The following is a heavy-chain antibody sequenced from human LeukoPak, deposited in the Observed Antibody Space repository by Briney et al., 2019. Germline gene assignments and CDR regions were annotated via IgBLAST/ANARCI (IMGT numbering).Heavy chain of an antibody. CDR1: GFTVSSNY. J-gene: IGHJ4*02. D-gene: IGHD3-22*01. CDR2: ISWNSGSI. Sequence: PGGSLRLSCAASGFTVSSNYMSWVRQAPGKGLEWVSGISWNSGSIGYADSVKGRFTISRDNAKNSLYLQMNSLRAEDTALYYCAKGSMIVVVTYFDYWGQGTLVTVSS. V-gene: IGHV3-9*01. CDR3: AKGSMIVVVTYFDY.